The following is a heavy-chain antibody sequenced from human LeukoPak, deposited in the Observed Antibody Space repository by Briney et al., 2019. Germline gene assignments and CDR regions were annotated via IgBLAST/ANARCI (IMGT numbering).Heavy chain of an antibody. J-gene: IGHJ4*02. CDR3: ARHGARQVLDY. D-gene: IGHD4-17*01. CDR2: IKQDGGEK. Sequence: GGSLRLSCTASGFTFSSYWMSWVRQAPGKGLEWVANIKQDGGEKYYVDSVKGRFTISRDNAKNSLYLQMNSLRAEDTAVYYCARHGARQVLDYWGQGTLVTVSS. CDR1: GFTFSSYW. V-gene: IGHV3-7*01.